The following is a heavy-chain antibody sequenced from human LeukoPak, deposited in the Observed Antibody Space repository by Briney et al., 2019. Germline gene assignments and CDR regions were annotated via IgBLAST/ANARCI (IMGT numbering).Heavy chain of an antibody. CDR1: GFTFSSYA. V-gene: IGHV3-9*01. CDR3: AKDTDTYYDILTGYSSFDY. CDR2: ISWNSGSI. J-gene: IGHJ4*02. Sequence: PGGSLRLSCAASGFTFSSYAMSWVRQAPGKGLEWVSGISWNSGSIGYADSVKGRFTISRDNAKNSLYLQMNSLRAEDTALYYCAKDTDTYYDILTGYSSFDYWGQGTLVTVSS. D-gene: IGHD3-9*01.